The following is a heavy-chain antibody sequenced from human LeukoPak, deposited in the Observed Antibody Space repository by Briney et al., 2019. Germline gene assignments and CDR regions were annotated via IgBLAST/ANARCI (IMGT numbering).Heavy chain of an antibody. CDR1: GYTFTGYY. D-gene: IGHD4-23*01. J-gene: IGHJ4*02. CDR3: ARDDYGGNSWSD. V-gene: IGHV1-2*02. CDR2: INPNSGGT. Sequence: ASVKVSCKASGYTFTGYYMHWVRQAPGQGLEWMGWINPNSGGTNYAQKFQGRVTMTRGTSISTAYMELSRLRSDDTAVYYCARDDYGGNSWSDWGQGTLVTVSS.